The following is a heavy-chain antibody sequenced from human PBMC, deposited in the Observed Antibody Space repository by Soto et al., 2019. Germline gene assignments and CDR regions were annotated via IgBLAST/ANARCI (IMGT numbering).Heavy chain of an antibody. J-gene: IGHJ4*02. CDR1: GFTFISYA. V-gene: IGHV3-23*01. CDR3: AKDLYYGSGSLWAYFDY. D-gene: IGHD3-10*01. Sequence: GGSLRLSCAASGFTFISYAMSWVRQAPGKGLEWVSAISGSGGSTYYADSVKGRFTISRDNSKNTLYLQMNSLRAEDTAVYYCAKDLYYGSGSLWAYFDYWGQGTLVTVSS. CDR2: ISGSGGST.